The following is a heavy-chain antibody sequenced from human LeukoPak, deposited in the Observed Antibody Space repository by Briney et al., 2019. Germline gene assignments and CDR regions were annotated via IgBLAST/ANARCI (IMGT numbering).Heavy chain of an antibody. CDR2: INPNSGGT. D-gene: IGHD6-13*01. CDR1: GYTFTGYY. J-gene: IGHJ5*02. Sequence: ASVKVSCKASGYTFTGYYMHWVRQAPGQGLEWMGWINPNSGGTNYAQKFQGWVTMTRDTSISTAYMELSRLRSDDTAVYYCARAAEAAAGTALSWFDPWGQGTLVTVSP. V-gene: IGHV1-2*04. CDR3: ARAAEAAAGTALSWFDP.